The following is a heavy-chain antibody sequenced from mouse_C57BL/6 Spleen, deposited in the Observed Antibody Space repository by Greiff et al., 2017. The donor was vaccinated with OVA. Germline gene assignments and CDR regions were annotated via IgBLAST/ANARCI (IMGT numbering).Heavy chain of an antibody. CDR2: INPGSGGT. Sequence: VQLQQSGAELVRPGTSVKVSCKASGYAFTNYLIEWVKQRPGQGLEWIGVINPGSGGTNYNEKFKGKATLTADKSSSTAYMQLSSLTSEDSAVYFCARRTSNQPFAYWGQGTLVTVSA. D-gene: IGHD2-5*01. J-gene: IGHJ3*01. CDR3: ARRTSNQPFAY. CDR1: GYAFTNYL. V-gene: IGHV1-54*01.